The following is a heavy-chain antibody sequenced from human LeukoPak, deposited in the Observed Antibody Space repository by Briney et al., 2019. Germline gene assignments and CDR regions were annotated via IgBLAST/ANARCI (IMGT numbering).Heavy chain of an antibody. CDR1: GFTFRSYW. D-gene: IGHD5-12*01. V-gene: IGHV3-74*03. Sequence: LGGSLRLSCAAPGFTFRSYWMHWVRQAPRKGLVWVSRINSDGSSITYADSVKGRFTISRDNAKNTLYLQMNSLRVEDTAVYYCAREGRVSGYDFDCWGQGTLVTVSS. J-gene: IGHJ4*02. CDR2: INSDGSSI. CDR3: AREGRVSGYDFDC.